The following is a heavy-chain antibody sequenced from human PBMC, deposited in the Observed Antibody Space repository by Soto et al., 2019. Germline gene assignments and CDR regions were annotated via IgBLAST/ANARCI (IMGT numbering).Heavy chain of an antibody. V-gene: IGHV4-34*12. CDR1: GGSVNGYY. J-gene: IGHJ6*02. CDR3: APLSVSLSGPYGIHV. D-gene: IGHD2-15*01. CDR2: MLYSGLT. Sequence: SETLSLTCAVYGGSVNGYYWNWIRQPPGKGLEWIGSMLYSGLTYYNPSLKSRVTLSVDTSKNQFSVRLNSVTASDTAVYYCAPLSVSLSGPYGIHVWGQGTTVTVSS.